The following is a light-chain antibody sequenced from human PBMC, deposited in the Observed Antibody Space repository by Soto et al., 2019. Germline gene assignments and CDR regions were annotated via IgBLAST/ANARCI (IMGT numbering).Light chain of an antibody. CDR1: QAVNTR. V-gene: IGKV3D-11*03. J-gene: IGKJ1*01. CDR2: LAS. CDR3: PRRTSLPRT. Sequence: LAGSPGILSSFPGDRVTLSCRTSQAVNTRLAWYQHKPGQAPRLLIYLASNRAAGVPARFSGSGSGTDFTLTISNVEPEDFAVHCRPRRTSLPRTFRQGTKV.